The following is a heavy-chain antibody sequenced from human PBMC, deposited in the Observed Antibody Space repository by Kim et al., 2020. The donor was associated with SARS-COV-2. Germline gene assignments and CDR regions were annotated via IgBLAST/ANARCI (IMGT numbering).Heavy chain of an antibody. CDR2: GSDQ. Sequence: GSDQYYRYSVKGRFTISRDNAKNSVYLQMNSLRAEDTSVYYCAGGVAGDYWGQGALVTVSS. CDR3: AGGVAGDY. V-gene: IGHV3-7*01. D-gene: IGHD6-13*01. J-gene: IGHJ4*02.